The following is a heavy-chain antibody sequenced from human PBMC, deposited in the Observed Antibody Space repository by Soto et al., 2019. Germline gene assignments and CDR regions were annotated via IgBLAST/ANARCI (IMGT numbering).Heavy chain of an antibody. J-gene: IGHJ6*02. CDR2: IKQDGSEK. V-gene: IGHV3-7*03. Sequence: EVQLVESGGGLVQPGGSLRLSCAASGFTFSSYWMSWVRQAPGKGLEWVANIKQDGSEKYYVDSVKGRFTISRDNAKNSLYLQMNSLRAEDTAVYYCARDGYSGYDSGYHGMDVWGQGTTVTVSS. CDR3: ARDGYSGYDSGYHGMDV. CDR1: GFTFSSYW. D-gene: IGHD5-12*01.